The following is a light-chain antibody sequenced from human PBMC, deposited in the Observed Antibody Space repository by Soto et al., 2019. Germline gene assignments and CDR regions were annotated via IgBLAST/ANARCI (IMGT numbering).Light chain of an antibody. CDR1: QSVSSSY. Sequence: EIVLTQSPGTLSLSPGERATLSCRASQSVSSSYLAWYQQKPGQAPRLLIYGASSSATGIPDRFSGSRSGTDFTLTISRLDPEDFAVYYCQQYGSSPRTFGQGTKVDIK. CDR2: GAS. V-gene: IGKV3-20*01. J-gene: IGKJ1*01. CDR3: QQYGSSPRT.